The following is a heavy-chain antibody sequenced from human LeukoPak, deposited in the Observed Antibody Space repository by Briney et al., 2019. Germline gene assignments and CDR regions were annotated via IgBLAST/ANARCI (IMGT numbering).Heavy chain of an antibody. J-gene: IGHJ6*02. D-gene: IGHD2-2*01. CDR2: ISSSSSYI. CDR3: ARKFPAHQYQLLHCGMDV. CDR1: GFTFSSYS. V-gene: IGHV3-21*04. Sequence: GGSLRLSCAASGFTFSSYSMKWVRQAPGKGLEWVSSISSSSSYIYHADSVKGRFTISRDNAKNSLYLQMNSLRAEDTAVYYCARKFPAHQYQLLHCGMDVWGQGTTVTVSS.